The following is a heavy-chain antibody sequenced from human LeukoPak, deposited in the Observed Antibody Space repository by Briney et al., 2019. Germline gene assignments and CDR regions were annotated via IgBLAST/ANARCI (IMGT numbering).Heavy chain of an antibody. J-gene: IGHJ4*02. CDR2: IWYDGSNK. D-gene: IGHD5-24*01. Sequence: GRSLRLSCAASGFTFSSYGMHWVRQAPGKGLEWVAVIWYDGSNKYYADSVKGRFTISRDNSKNTLYLKMKSLRAEDTAVYYCAKQNGYNFYTAWLEYWGPGTLVTVSS. V-gene: IGHV3-33*06. CDR3: AKQNGYNFYTAWLEY. CDR1: GFTFSSYG.